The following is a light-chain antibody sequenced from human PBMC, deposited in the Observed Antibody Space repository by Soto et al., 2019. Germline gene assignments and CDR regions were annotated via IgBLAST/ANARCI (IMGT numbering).Light chain of an antibody. Sequence: QSVLTQPASVSGSPGQSITISCTGTSSDVGGYNYVSWYQQHPGKAPKLMIYDVSNRPSGVSNRFSGSKSGNTASLTISGLQAEDEADYYCSSYINSITLVFGGGTKLTVL. J-gene: IGLJ2*01. CDR3: SSYINSITLV. CDR1: SSDVGGYNY. V-gene: IGLV2-14*01. CDR2: DVS.